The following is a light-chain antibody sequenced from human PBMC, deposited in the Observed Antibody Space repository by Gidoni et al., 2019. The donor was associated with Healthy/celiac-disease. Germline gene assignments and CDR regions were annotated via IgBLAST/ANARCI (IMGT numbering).Light chain of an antibody. CDR3: QQRSNWPT. CDR1: QSVSSY. Sequence: EIVLTHSPATLSLSPGERATLSCRASQSVSSYLAWYQQKPGQAPRLLIYDASNRATGIPARFSGSGSGKDFTLTISSLEPEDFAVYYCQQRSNWPTFGQGTKVEIK. CDR2: DAS. V-gene: IGKV3-11*01. J-gene: IGKJ1*01.